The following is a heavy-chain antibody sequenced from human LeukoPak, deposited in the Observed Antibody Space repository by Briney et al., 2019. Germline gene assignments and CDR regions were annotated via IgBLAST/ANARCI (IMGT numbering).Heavy chain of an antibody. CDR2: IYTSGST. V-gene: IGHV4-4*07. J-gene: IGHJ6*02. D-gene: IGHD6-19*01. CDR3: ARHPLGVAGPSYYYGMDV. CDR1: GGSISSYY. Sequence: PSETLSLTCTVSGGSISSYYWSWIRQPAGKGLERIRRIYTSGSTNYNPSLKSRVTTSVDTSKNQFSLKLSSVTAADTAVYYCARHPLGVAGPSYYYGMDVWGQGTTVTVSS.